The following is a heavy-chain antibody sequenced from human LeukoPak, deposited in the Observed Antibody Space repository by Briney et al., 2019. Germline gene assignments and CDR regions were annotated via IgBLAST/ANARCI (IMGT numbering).Heavy chain of an antibody. CDR2: IKSKTDGGTT. CDR3: TTVLRRLDAFDI. J-gene: IGHJ3*02. Sequence: GGSLRLSCAASGFTFSNAWMSWVRQAPGKGLEWVGRIKSKTDGGTTDYAAPVKGRITISRDDSKNTMYLQMNSLKTEDTAVYYCTTVLRRLDAFDIWGQGTMVTVSS. CDR1: GFTFSNAW. D-gene: IGHD3-16*01. V-gene: IGHV3-15*01.